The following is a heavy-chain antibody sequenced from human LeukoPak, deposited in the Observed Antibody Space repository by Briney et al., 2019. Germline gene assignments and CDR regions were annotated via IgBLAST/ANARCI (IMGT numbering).Heavy chain of an antibody. Sequence: GSLRLSCAASGFTVSSYYMTWVRQAPGKGLEWVSIVYSSGSTNYANSVKGRFTISRDKSKNTLYLQMNSLRVEDTAVYYCARGYGDYGVYFDYWGQGTLVTVSS. J-gene: IGHJ4*02. CDR2: VYSSGST. V-gene: IGHV3-66*01. D-gene: IGHD4-17*01. CDR1: GFTVSSYY. CDR3: ARGYGDYGVYFDY.